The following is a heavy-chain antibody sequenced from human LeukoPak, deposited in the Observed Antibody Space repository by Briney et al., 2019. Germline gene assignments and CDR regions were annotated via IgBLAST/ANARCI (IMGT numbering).Heavy chain of an antibody. Sequence: PGGSLRLSCAASGFTFSSYAMTWVRQAPGKGLEWVSSISSSGGSTYYADPVRGRFTISRDNSKNTLYLQMNSLRAEDTAIYYCAKDLVTGSLDYWGQGTLVTVSS. CDR2: ISSSGGST. D-gene: IGHD3-10*01. CDR3: AKDLVTGSLDY. V-gene: IGHV3-23*01. CDR1: GFTFSSYA. J-gene: IGHJ4*02.